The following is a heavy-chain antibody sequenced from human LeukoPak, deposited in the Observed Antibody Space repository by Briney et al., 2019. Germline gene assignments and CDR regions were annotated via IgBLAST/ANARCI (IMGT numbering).Heavy chain of an antibody. Sequence: PSETLSLTCTVSGGSISSHYWSWIRQPPGKGLEWIGYIYYSGSTNYNPSLKSRVTISVDTSKNQFSLKLSSVTAADTAVYYCARVSRTDAFDIWGQGTMVTVSS. CDR3: ARVSRTDAFDI. J-gene: IGHJ3*02. CDR1: GGSISSHY. V-gene: IGHV4-59*11. CDR2: IYYSGST.